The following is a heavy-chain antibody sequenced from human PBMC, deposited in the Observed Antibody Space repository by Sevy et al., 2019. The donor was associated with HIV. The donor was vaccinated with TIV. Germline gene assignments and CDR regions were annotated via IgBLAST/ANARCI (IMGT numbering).Heavy chain of an antibody. J-gene: IGHJ5*02. CDR3: ERDQHDYAGNLRTGWFDP. D-gene: IGHD4-17*01. V-gene: IGHV3-30-3*01. Sequence: GGSLRLSCAASGFTFSSYAMHWVRQAPGKGLEWVAVISYDGSNKYYADSVKGRFTISRDNSKNTLYLQVKSLRTEDTDVYYCERDQHDYAGNLRTGWFDPWGQGTLVTVSS. CDR2: ISYDGSNK. CDR1: GFTFSSYA.